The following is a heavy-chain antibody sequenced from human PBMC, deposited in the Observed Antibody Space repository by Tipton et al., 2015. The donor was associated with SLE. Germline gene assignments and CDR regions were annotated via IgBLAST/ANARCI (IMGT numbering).Heavy chain of an antibody. D-gene: IGHD3-10*01. Sequence: SLRLSCAASGFSLSNFWIHWVRQVPGKGLVWVSRINYDGRSTRYADSVKGRFTISRDNAKNTLYLQMNSLRVEDTAIYYCTTSREFSANDRWGQGPLVTVSS. CDR3: TTSREFSANDR. V-gene: IGHV3-74*01. CDR1: GFSLSNFW. J-gene: IGHJ4*02. CDR2: INYDGRST.